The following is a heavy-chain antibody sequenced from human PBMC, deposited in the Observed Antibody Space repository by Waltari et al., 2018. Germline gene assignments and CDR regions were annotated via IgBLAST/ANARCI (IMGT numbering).Heavy chain of an antibody. D-gene: IGHD3-10*01. V-gene: IGHV4-34*01. Sequence: QVQLQQWGAGLLKPSETLSLTCAVYGGSFSGYYWSWIRQPPGKGLEWIGEINHSGSTNYNPSPKGRVTKSVDTSKNQVSLKLSSVTAADTAVYYCARGRRGSAGDGSGSYYNRGYYYYGMDVWGQGTTVTVSS. CDR1: GGSFSGYY. CDR2: INHSGST. CDR3: ARGRRGSAGDGSGSYYNRGYYYYGMDV. J-gene: IGHJ6*02.